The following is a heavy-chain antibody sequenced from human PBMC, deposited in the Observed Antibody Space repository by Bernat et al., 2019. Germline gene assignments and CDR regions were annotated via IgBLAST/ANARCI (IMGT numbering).Heavy chain of an antibody. V-gene: IGHV3-33*01. D-gene: IGHD1-20*01. Sequence: QVQLVESGGGVVQPGRSLRLSCAASGFTFSSYGMHWVRQAPGKGLEWVAVIWYDGSNKYYADSVKGRFTISRDNSKNTLYLQMNSLRAEDTAVYYCAGSNWNDQTVPWGQGTLVTVSS. CDR3: AGSNWNDQTVP. CDR1: GFTFSSYG. CDR2: IWYDGSNK. J-gene: IGHJ5*02.